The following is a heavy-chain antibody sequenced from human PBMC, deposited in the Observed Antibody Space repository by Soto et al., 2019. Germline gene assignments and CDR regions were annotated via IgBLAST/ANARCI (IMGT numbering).Heavy chain of an antibody. D-gene: IGHD1-7*01. Sequence: QVQLVESGGGVVQPGRSLRLSCAASGFTFSSYGMHWVRQAPGKGLEWVAVISYDGSNKYYADSVKGRFTISRDNSKNTLYLQMNSLRAEDTAVYYCASNGTPLISTTKLDYWVQGTLVTVSS. CDR1: GFTFSSYG. J-gene: IGHJ4*02. CDR3: ASNGTPLISTTKLDY. V-gene: IGHV3-30*03. CDR2: ISYDGSNK.